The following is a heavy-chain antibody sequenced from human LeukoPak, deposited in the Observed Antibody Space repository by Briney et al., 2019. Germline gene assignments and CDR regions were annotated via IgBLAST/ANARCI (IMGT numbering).Heavy chain of an antibody. CDR2: MNPNSGNT. V-gene: IGHV1-8*01. J-gene: IGHJ4*02. CDR3: ARERDGYNPPILDY. Sequence: GASVKVSCKASGYTFTSYDINWVRQATGQGLEWMGWMNPNSGNTGYAQKFQGRVTMTRNTSISTAYMELSSLRSEDTAVYYCARERDGYNPPILDYWGQGTLVTVSS. CDR1: GYTFTSYD. D-gene: IGHD5-24*01.